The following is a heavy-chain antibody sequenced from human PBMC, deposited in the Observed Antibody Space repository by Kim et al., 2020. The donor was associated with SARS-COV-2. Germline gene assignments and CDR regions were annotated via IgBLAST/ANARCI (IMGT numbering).Heavy chain of an antibody. J-gene: IGHJ4*02. D-gene: IGHD6-19*01. CDR1: GFTFSSYA. Sequence: GGSLRLSCAASGFTFSSYAMSWVRQAPGKGLEWVSAISGSGGSTYYADSVKGRFTISRDNSKNTLYLQMNSLRAEDMAVYYCAKDASIAVAGKGGLADYWGQGTLVTVSS. CDR3: AKDASIAVAGKGGLADY. CDR2: ISGSGGST. V-gene: IGHV3-23*01.